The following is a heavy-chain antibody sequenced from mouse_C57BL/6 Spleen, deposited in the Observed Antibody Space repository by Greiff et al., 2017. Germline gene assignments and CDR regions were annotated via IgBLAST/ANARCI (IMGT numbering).Heavy chain of an antibody. Sequence: QVHVKQSGPELVKPGASVKISCKASGYAFSSSWMNWVKQRPGEGLEWIGRIYPGDGDTNYNGKFKGKATLTADKSSSTAYLHLSSLTSEDAAVYCCASHYYGSSFDDWGQGTTLTVSS. D-gene: IGHD1-1*01. CDR1: GYAFSSSW. CDR2: IYPGDGDT. CDR3: ASHYYGSSFDD. J-gene: IGHJ2*01. V-gene: IGHV1-82*01.